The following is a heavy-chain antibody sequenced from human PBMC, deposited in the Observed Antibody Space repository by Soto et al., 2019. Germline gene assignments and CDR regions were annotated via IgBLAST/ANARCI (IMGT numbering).Heavy chain of an antibody. CDR2: IYSGGST. CDR1: GFTVSINY. Sequence: EVQLVESGGGLVQPGGSLRLSCAASGFTVSINYMSWVRQAPGKGLEWVSVIYSGGSTYYADSVKGRFTISRDNSKNTLYLQMNSLRAEDTAVYYCARVRRGSGSLMDVWGKGTTVTVSS. J-gene: IGHJ6*04. CDR3: ARVRRGSGSLMDV. V-gene: IGHV3-66*01. D-gene: IGHD3-10*01.